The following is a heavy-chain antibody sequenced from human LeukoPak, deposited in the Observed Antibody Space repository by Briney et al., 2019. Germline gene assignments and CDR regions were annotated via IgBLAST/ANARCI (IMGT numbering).Heavy chain of an antibody. CDR2: IYYSGST. J-gene: IGHJ4*02. V-gene: IGHV4-59*08. CDR3: ARQGMVRGVIEY. Sequence: SETLSLTCTVSGGSISSYYWSWIRQPPGKGLEWIGYIYYSGSTNYNPSLESRATISVDTSKNQFSLKLSSVTAADTAVYYCARQGMVRGVIEYWGQGTLVTVSS. CDR1: GGSISSYY. D-gene: IGHD3-10*01.